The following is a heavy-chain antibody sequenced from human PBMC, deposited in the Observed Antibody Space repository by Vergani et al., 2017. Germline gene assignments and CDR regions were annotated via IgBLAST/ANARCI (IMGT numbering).Heavy chain of an antibody. V-gene: IGHV1-46*01. D-gene: IGHD1-26*01. CDR1: GYTFTSYY. CDR3: AREREWELPGFDY. Sequence: QVQLVQSGAEVKKPGASVKVSCKASGYTFTSYYMHWVRQAPGQGLEWMGIINPSGGSTSYAQKFQGRVTMTRDTSISTAYMELSRLRSDDTAVYYCAREREWELPGFDYWGQGTLVTVSS. J-gene: IGHJ4*02. CDR2: INPSGGST.